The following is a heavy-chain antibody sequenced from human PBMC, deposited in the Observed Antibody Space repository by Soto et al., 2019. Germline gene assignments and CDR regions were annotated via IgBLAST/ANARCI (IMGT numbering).Heavy chain of an antibody. CDR3: AREIAAAGNRYYYYGMDV. Sequence: GGSLRLSCAASGFTFSSYWMHWVRQSPGKGLVWVSRINSDGSSTSYADSVKGRFTISRDNAKNTLYLQMNSLRAEDTAVYYCAREIAAAGNRYYYYGMDVWGQGTTVTVSS. V-gene: IGHV3-74*01. D-gene: IGHD6-13*01. J-gene: IGHJ6*02. CDR2: INSDGSST. CDR1: GFTFSSYW.